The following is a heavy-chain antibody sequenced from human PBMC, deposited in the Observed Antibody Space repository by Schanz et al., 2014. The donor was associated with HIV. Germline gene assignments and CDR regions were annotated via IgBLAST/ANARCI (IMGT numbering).Heavy chain of an antibody. V-gene: IGHV1-69*01. Sequence: QVQLVQSGAEVKKPGSSVKVFCRASGVTFDSYAISWVRQAPGQGLEWMGGIVPALRTANYVQKLQGRTTISADESTNTVYLELSSLRLEDTAVYYCARDRYYDHWGQGTLVTVSS. CDR1: GVTFDSYA. J-gene: IGHJ4*02. D-gene: IGHD3-10*01. CDR3: ARDRYYDH. CDR2: IVPALRTA.